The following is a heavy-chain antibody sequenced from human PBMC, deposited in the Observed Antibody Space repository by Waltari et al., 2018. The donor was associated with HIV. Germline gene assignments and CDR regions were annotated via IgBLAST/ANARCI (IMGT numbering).Heavy chain of an antibody. CDR2: IYYSGST. V-gene: IGHV4-39*07. CDR3: ARGLYYDYVWGSYRQGRFDY. Sequence: QLQLQESGPGLVKPSETLSLTCTVSGGSISSSSYYWGWIRQPPGKGLEWIGSIYYSGSTYYNPSLKSRVTISVDTAKNQFSLKLSSVTAADTAVYYCARGLYYDYVWGSYRQGRFDYWGQGTLVTVSS. J-gene: IGHJ4*02. CDR1: GGSISSSSYY. D-gene: IGHD3-16*02.